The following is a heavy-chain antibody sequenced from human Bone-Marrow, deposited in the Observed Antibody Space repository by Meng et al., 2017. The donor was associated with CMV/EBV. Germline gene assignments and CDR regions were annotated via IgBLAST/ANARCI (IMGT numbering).Heavy chain of an antibody. CDR2: IKNDGSNK. J-gene: IGHJ4*02. CDR3: VYFCVSRGDY. V-gene: IGHV3-30*02. D-gene: IGHD2/OR15-2a*01. Sequence: GESLKISCAASGFTFSTYGMNWVRQAPGKGLEWVAFIKNDGSNKYYADSVKDRFTISRYNSKNTLNPQMNSLRAWDRVLYNCVYFCVSRGDYWGQGTLVTGSS. CDR1: GFTFSTYG.